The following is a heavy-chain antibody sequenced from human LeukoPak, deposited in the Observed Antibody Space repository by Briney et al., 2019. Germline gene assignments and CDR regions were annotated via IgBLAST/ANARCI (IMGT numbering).Heavy chain of an antibody. Sequence: ASLKVSCKASGYSFTSYDINWVRQAPGQGLEWMGWMNPDSGNTGYAQKFQGRVTMTRDTSISTAYMELSSLRSDDTAVYYCAKSTMGTRRINDLWGRGTLVTVSS. CDR3: AKSTMGTRRINDL. CDR1: GYSFTSYD. V-gene: IGHV1-8*01. D-gene: IGHD3-10*01. J-gene: IGHJ5*02. CDR2: MNPDSGNT.